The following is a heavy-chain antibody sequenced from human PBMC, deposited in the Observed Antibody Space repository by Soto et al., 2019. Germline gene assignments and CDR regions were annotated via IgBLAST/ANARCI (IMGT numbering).Heavy chain of an antibody. Sequence: SETLSLTCAVSGYSISSGYYWGWIRQPPGKGLEWIGSIYHSGSTYYNPSLKSRVTISVDTSKNQFSLKLSSLTAADPAVYYFAREQGIITGDDYYYYGMDVWGQGTTVTVSS. CDR2: IYHSGST. D-gene: IGHD2-8*02. V-gene: IGHV4-38-2*01. CDR1: GYSISSGYY. CDR3: AREQGIITGDDYYYYGMDV. J-gene: IGHJ6*02.